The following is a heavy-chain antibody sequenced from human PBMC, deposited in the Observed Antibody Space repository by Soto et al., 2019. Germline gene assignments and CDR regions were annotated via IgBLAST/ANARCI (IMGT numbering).Heavy chain of an antibody. Sequence: PAETLSLTWTVSGASISSEPVYWSWFPRFPGQVLDWVGYFFHTGSTSPNPSLRGRVAIFVDTSKTQFSLRLSSVTAADTAVYYCARASRGYSATGDYFYPLGFDSWSQGTLVTVSS. CDR1: GASISSEPVY. D-gene: IGHD3-9*01. J-gene: IGHJ4*01. CDR3: ARASRGYSATGDYFYPLGFDS. CDR2: FFHTGST. V-gene: IGHV4-31*02.